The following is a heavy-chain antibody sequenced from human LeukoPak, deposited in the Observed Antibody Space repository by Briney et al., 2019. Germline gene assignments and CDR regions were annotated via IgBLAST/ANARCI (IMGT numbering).Heavy chain of an antibody. J-gene: IGHJ4*02. D-gene: IGHD4-17*01. CDR3: ARDRGNGDYGDYFDS. Sequence: PGGSLRLSCTACELTVSRNYMLWVRQAPGKGLEWIGRIHTSSRVNYNPSLKCRVTISIDTSRNLVSLRLTSVTAADAAVYYCARDRGNGDYGDYFDSWGQGTLVSVSS. CDR1: ELTVSRNY. V-gene: IGHV4-4*08. CDR2: IHTSSRV.